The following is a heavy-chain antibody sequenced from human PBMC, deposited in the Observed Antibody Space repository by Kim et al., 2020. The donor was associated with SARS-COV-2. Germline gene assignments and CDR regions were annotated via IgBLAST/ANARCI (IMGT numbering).Heavy chain of an antibody. D-gene: IGHD3-22*01. CDR3: ARRYDSSGYVDY. J-gene: IGHJ4*02. V-gene: IGHV5-51*01. Sequence: RYSPSFQGQVTISADKSISTAYLQWSSLKASYTAMYYCARRYDSSGYVDYWGQGTLVTVSS.